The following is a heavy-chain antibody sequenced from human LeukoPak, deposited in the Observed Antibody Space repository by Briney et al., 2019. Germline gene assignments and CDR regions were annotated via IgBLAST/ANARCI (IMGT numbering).Heavy chain of an antibody. V-gene: IGHV3-23*01. J-gene: IGHJ4*02. CDR3: AKGSSTSCYAANDY. CDR1: GFTFNSYA. Sequence: GGSLRLFCAASGFTFNSYAMSWVRQAPGEGLEWVSVISGSGDSTYHADSVKGRFTISRDNSKNTLYLQMNSLRAEDAAIYYCAKGSSTSCYAANDYWGQGTLVTVSS. CDR2: ISGSGDST. D-gene: IGHD2-2*01.